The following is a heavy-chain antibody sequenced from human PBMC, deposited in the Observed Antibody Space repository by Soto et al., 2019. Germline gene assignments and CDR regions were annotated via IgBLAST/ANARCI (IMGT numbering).Heavy chain of an antibody. CDR2: IKSKTDGGTA. D-gene: IGHD3-9*01. CDR1: GLTFSNTW. Sequence: EVQLVESGGALVMPGGSLRLSCAVFGLTFSNTWMGWIRQSPGKGLEWVGRIKSKTDGGTADYAAPLNGRFAISRDDSKNILYLQMNSLKTEDTAIYYCRSYFDWVRGFWGQGTLVTVSS. V-gene: IGHV3-15*02. CDR3: RSYFDWVRGF. J-gene: IGHJ4*02.